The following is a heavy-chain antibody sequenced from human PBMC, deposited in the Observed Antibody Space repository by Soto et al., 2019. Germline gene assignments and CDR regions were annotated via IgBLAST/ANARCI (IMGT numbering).Heavy chain of an antibody. CDR2: ISGSGGST. J-gene: IGHJ4*02. CDR3: AKWGTYYDFWSGYFDY. V-gene: IGHV3-23*01. D-gene: IGHD3-3*01. Sequence: GGSLRLSCAASGFTFSSYAMSWVRQAPGKGLEWVSAISGSGGSTYYADSVKGRFTISRDNSKNTLYLQMNSLRAEDTAVYYCAKWGTYYDFWSGYFDYWGQGTLVTVSS. CDR1: GFTFSSYA.